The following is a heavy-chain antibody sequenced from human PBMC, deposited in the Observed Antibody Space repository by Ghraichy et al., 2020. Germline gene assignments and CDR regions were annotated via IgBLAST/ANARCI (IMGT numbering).Heavy chain of an antibody. CDR2: INAGNGIT. CDR3: AREFVGRLVAYSFDY. CDR1: GYTFTNYP. V-gene: IGHV1-3*01. J-gene: IGHJ4*02. Sequence: ASVKVSCKASGYTFTNYPMHWVRQAPGQRLEWMGWINAGNGITKYSQKFQGRVTITRDTSASTAYMELSSLRSEDTAVYYCAREFVGRLVAYSFDYWGQGTLVTVSS. D-gene: IGHD6-6*01.